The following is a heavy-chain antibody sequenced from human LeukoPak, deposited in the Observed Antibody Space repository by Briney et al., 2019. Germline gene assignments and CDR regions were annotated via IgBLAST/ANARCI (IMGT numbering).Heavy chain of an antibody. V-gene: IGHV1-46*01. Sequence: ASVKVSCKASGYTFTSYYMHWVRQAPGQGLEWMGIINPSGGSSSYAQKFQGRVTMTRDTSTSTVYMELSSLRSEDTAVYYCARARLRFPGWFDPWGQGTLVTVSS. CDR3: ARARLRFPGWFDP. CDR1: GYTFTSYY. CDR2: INPSGGSS. D-gene: IGHD3-3*01. J-gene: IGHJ5*02.